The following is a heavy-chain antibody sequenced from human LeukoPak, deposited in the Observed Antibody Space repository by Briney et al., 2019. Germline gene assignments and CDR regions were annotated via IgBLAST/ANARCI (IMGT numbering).Heavy chain of an antibody. Sequence: SETLSLTCTVSGGSISSYYWSWIRQPPGKGLEWIGYIYYSGSTNYNPSLKSRVTISVDTSKNQFSLKLSSVTAADTAVYYCASSRSSGYFHDAFDIWGQGTMVTVSS. V-gene: IGHV4-59*01. CDR2: IYYSGST. J-gene: IGHJ3*02. CDR1: GGSISSYY. CDR3: ASSRSSGYFHDAFDI. D-gene: IGHD3-22*01.